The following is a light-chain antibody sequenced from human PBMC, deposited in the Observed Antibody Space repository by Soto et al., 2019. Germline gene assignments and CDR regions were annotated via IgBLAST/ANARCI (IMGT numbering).Light chain of an antibody. CDR3: QQYGRFPLT. J-gene: IGKJ5*01. CDR1: QSVSSTY. V-gene: IGKV3-20*01. CDR2: GAS. Sequence: EIVLTQSPGTLSLSPGETATLSCRASQSVSSTYLAWYQHKPGQAPGLLLYGASNRASGIPDRFAGSGSGTDFTLTISRLEPEDFAVYYCQQYGRFPLTFGQGTRLEI.